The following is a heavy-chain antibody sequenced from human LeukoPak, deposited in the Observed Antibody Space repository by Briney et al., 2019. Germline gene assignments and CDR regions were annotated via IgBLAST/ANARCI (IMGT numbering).Heavy chain of an antibody. CDR1: GFTVSSNY. CDR2: IYSGGST. J-gene: IGHJ3*02. Sequence: GGSLRLSCAASGFTVSSNYMSWVRQAPGKGLEWVSVIYSGGSTYYADSVKGRFTISRDNSKNTLYLQMNSLRAEDTAVYYCARDFDSGSSPDAFDIWGQGTMVTVS. D-gene: IGHD6-6*01. CDR3: ARDFDSGSSPDAFDI. V-gene: IGHV3-53*01.